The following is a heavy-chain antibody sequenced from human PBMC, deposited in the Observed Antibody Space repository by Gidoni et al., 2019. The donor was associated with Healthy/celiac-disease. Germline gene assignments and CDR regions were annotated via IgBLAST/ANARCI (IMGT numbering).Heavy chain of an antibody. V-gene: IGHV3-23*01. J-gene: IGHJ3*02. CDR3: AKVANDFWSGSYREGHDAFDI. CDR2: ISGSGGST. Sequence: EVQLLESGGGLVQPGGSLLLSCAASGFTFSSYAMSWVRQAPGKGLEWVSAISGSGGSTYYADSVKGRFTISRDKSKNTLYLQMNSVRAEDTAVYYCAKVANDFWSGSYREGHDAFDIWGQGTMVTVSS. D-gene: IGHD3-3*01. CDR1: GFTFSSYA.